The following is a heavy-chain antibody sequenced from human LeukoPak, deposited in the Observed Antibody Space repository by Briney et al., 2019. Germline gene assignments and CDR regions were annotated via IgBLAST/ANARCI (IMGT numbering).Heavy chain of an antibody. CDR2: INPNSGGT. Sequence: ASVKVSCKASGYTFTGYYMYWVRQAPGQGLEWMGWINPNSGGTNYAQKFQGRVTMTRDTSISTAYMELSRLRSDDTAVYYCARGTAPPSMVRGVRVEDYWGQGTLVTVSS. V-gene: IGHV1-2*02. CDR3: ARGTAPPSMVRGVRVEDY. J-gene: IGHJ4*02. D-gene: IGHD3-10*01. CDR1: GYTFTGYY.